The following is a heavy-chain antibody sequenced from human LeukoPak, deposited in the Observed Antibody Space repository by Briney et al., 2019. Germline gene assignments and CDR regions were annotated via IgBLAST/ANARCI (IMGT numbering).Heavy chain of an antibody. CDR1: GGTFSSDG. J-gene: IGHJ4*02. D-gene: IGHD3-10*01. V-gene: IGHV1-69*13. CDR2: IIPSFRKP. Sequence: GASVKVSCKASGGTFSSDGITWVRQAPGQGLEWMGGIIPSFRKPDYAKKFQGRVTLTADESTSTAYMELSSLRSEDTAAYYCAREGLFTMVRRGTLDNWGQGTLVTVSS. CDR3: AREGLFTMVRRGTLDN.